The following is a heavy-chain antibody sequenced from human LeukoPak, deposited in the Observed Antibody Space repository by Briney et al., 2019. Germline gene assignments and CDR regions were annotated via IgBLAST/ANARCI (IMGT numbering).Heavy chain of an antibody. Sequence: SETLSLTCTVSGGSISSSSYYWDWIRQPPGKGLEWIGSIYYSGSTYYNPSLKSRVTISVDTSKNQFSLKLNSVTAADTAVYYCAKHSRSGYSAYENAFDIWAKGQWSPSLQ. CDR3: AKHSRSGYSAYENAFDI. CDR1: GGSISSSSYY. D-gene: IGHD5-12*01. V-gene: IGHV4-39*01. CDR2: IYYSGST. J-gene: IGHJ3*02.